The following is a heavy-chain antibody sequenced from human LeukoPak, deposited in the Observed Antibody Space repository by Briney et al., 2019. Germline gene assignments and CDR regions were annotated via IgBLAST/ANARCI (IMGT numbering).Heavy chain of an antibody. V-gene: IGHV1-18*04. Sequence: ASVKVSCKASGYTFTGYYMHWVRQAPGQGLEWMGWISAYNGNTNYAQKLQGRVTMTTDTSTSTAYMELRSLRSDDTAVYYCARDMYYGSGSYYDYWGQGTLVTVSS. CDR3: ARDMYYGSGSYYDY. CDR1: GYTFTGYY. D-gene: IGHD3-10*01. J-gene: IGHJ4*01. CDR2: ISAYNGNT.